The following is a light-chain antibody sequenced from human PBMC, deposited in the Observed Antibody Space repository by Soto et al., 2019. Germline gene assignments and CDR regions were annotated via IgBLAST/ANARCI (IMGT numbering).Light chain of an antibody. CDR2: GAS. J-gene: IGKJ4*01. V-gene: IGKV3-20*01. Sequence: EIVLTQSPGTLSLSPGERATLSCRASQSVSSSYLAWYQQKPGRAPRLLIYGASNRATGIPDRFSGSGSGTEFTLTISSLQSEDFAVYYCQQYDNWPLTFGGGTKVEIK. CDR3: QQYDNWPLT. CDR1: QSVSSSY.